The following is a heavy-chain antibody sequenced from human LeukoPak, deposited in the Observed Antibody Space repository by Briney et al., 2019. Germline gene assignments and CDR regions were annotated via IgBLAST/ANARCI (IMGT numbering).Heavy chain of an antibody. D-gene: IGHD1-26*01. CDR3: ARDGSRYRLDY. CDR2: INSDGSST. CDR1: GFTFSNYA. Sequence: PGASLRLSCAASGFTFSNYAMSWVRQAPGKGLVWVSRINSDGSSTSYADSVKGRFTISRDNAKNTLYLQMNSLRAEDTAVYYCARDGSRYRLDYWGQGTLVTVSS. V-gene: IGHV3-74*01. J-gene: IGHJ4*02.